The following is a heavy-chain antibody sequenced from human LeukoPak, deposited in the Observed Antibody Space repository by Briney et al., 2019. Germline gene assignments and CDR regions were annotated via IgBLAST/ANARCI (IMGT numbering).Heavy chain of an antibody. CDR3: ARLYSSYGRWGWAFDY. CDR1: GYTFTTYL. CDR2: IYPGDSDT. J-gene: IGHJ4*02. V-gene: IGHV5-51*01. D-gene: IGHD5-12*01. Sequence: GESLKISCKGSGYTFTTYLIGWVRQMPGKGLEWMVIIYPGDSDTTYSPSFQGQVTILADKSISTAYRQWGSLKASDTATYYCARLYSSYGRWGWAFDYWGQGTLVTVSS.